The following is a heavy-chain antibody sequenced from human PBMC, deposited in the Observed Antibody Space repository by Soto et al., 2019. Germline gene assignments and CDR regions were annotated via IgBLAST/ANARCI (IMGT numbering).Heavy chain of an antibody. V-gene: IGHV4-34*02. CDR1: GESFIGYY. J-gene: IGHJ5*02. CDR3: ARTDIVTTNWFDP. CDR2: INHRGST. D-gene: IGHD5-12*01. Sequence: QVHLQQWRAGLLKPSETLSLTCAVSGESFIGYYWTWIRQRPGKGLVWIGEINHRGSTNYNPSLNIRVSISIDTSKNQFSPKLTSVTAAYTSVYYCARTDIVTTNWFDPWGQGTLVTVSS.